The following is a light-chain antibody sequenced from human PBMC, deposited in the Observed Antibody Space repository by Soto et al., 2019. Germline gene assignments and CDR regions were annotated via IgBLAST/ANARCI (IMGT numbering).Light chain of an antibody. Sequence: DIVMTQSPDSLAGSLGERATFNCKSSQSILDRSKNKYYLAWYQQKSGQPPKLLIYWASLRESGVPDRFTGSGSGTDFTLTIISLQAEDVAVYYCQQYFTSPWTFGQGTKVEI. CDR3: QQYFTSPWT. V-gene: IGKV4-1*01. CDR2: WAS. CDR1: QSILDRSKNKYY. J-gene: IGKJ1*01.